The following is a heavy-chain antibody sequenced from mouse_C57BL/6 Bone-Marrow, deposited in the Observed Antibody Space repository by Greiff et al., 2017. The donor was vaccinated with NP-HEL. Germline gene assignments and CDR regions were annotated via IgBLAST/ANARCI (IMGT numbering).Heavy chain of an antibody. D-gene: IGHD1-1*01. CDR3: VRQATTVVAGDYFDY. CDR1: GFSFNTYA. J-gene: IGHJ2*01. Sequence: EVKLMESGGGLVQPKGSLKLSCAASGFSFNTYAMNWVRQAPGKGLEWVARIRSKSNNYATYYADSVKDRFTISRDDSESMLYLQMNNLKTEDTAMYSCVRQATTVVAGDYFDYWGQGTTLTVSS. CDR2: IRSKSNNYAT. V-gene: IGHV10-1*01.